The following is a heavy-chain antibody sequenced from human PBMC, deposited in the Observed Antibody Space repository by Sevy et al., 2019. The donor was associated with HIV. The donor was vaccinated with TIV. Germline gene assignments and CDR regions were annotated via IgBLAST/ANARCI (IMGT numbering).Heavy chain of an antibody. V-gene: IGHV3-11*01. CDR1: GFTFSDYY. CDR3: ARDRYTYGSYYFDY. Sequence: GGSLRLSCAASGFTFSDYYMSWIRQAPGKGLEWVSYISSSGSTTYYADSVKGRFTISRDNAKNSLYLQMNSLRAEDTAVYYCARDRYTYGSYYFDYWGQGTLVTVSS. CDR2: ISSSGSTT. J-gene: IGHJ4*02. D-gene: IGHD5-18*01.